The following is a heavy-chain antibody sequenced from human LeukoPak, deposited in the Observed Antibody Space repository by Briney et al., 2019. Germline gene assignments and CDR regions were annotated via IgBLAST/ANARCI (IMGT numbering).Heavy chain of an antibody. V-gene: IGHV4-59*12. CDR3: AREGSSGYDNYYFDY. CDR2: IYHSGST. CDR1: GGSISSYY. D-gene: IGHD3-22*01. J-gene: IGHJ4*02. Sequence: SETLSLTCTVSGGSISSYYWSWIRQPPGKGLEWIGYIYHSGSTYYNPSLKSRVTISVDRSKNQFSLKLSSVTAADTAVYYCAREGSSGYDNYYFDYWGQGTLVTVTS.